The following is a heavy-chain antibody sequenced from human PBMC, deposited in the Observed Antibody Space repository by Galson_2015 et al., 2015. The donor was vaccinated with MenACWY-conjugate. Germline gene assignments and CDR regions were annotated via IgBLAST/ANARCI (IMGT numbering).Heavy chain of an antibody. Sequence: RLSCATSGFTFSNSWMGWVRQAPGKGLEWVANIKQDGSGKYYVDSVKGRFIISRDNAKNSLFLQMDSLRAEDTALYYCARAKEQWLSKTFDLWGQGTMVTVSS. CDR3: ARAKEQWLSKTFDL. D-gene: IGHD6-19*01. J-gene: IGHJ3*01. V-gene: IGHV3-7*01. CDR2: IKQDGSGK. CDR1: GFTFSNSW.